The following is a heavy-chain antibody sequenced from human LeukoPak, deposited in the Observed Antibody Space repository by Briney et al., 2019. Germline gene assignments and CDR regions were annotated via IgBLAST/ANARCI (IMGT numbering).Heavy chain of an antibody. Sequence: SVKVSCKASGGTFSSYAISWVRQAPGQGLEWMGGIIPMFNTTEYAQKFQDRVTITADKSTSTAYMELSSLRSEDTAVYYCVEGGIAPLNWFDPWGQGTLVTVSS. J-gene: IGHJ5*02. V-gene: IGHV1-69*06. CDR3: VEGGIAPLNWFDP. D-gene: IGHD6-13*01. CDR2: IIPMFNTT. CDR1: GGTFSSYA.